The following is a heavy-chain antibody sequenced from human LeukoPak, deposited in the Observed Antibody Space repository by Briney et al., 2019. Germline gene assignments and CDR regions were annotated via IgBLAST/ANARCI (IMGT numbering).Heavy chain of an antibody. CDR1: GFTFSTYT. CDR3: AKDDGAHIFDY. Sequence: PGRSLRLSCAASGFTFSTYTMHWVRQTPGKGLEWVAVISYDGGNKYYPDSVKGRFTISRDNSKNTLYLQMDSLRTEDTAVYYCAKDDGAHIFDYWGQGTLVTVSS. CDR2: ISYDGGNK. V-gene: IGHV3-30*18. J-gene: IGHJ4*02. D-gene: IGHD4-17*01.